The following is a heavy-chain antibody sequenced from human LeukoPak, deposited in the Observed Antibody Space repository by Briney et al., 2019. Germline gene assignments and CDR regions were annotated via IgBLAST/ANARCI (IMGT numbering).Heavy chain of an antibody. CDR1: GGSISSSSYY. J-gene: IGHJ6*02. D-gene: IGHD6-19*01. V-gene: IGHV4-39*07. Sequence: PSETLSLTCTVSGGSISSSSYYWGWIRQPPGKGLEWIGSIYYSGSTYYNPSLKSRVTISVDTSKNQFSLKLSSVTAADTAVYYCARERYSSGWKGDYYYGMDVWGQGTTVTVSS. CDR3: ARERYSSGWKGDYYYGMDV. CDR2: IYYSGST.